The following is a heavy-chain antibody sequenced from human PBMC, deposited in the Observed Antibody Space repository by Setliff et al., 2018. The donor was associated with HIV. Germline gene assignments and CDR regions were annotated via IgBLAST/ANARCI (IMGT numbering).Heavy chain of an antibody. CDR2: IYPGDSDT. D-gene: IGHD3-22*01. J-gene: IGHJ3*02. V-gene: IGHV5-51*01. Sequence: GESLKISCKGSGYSFTSYWIGWVRQMPGKGLEWMGIIYPGDSDTRYSPSFQGQVTISADKSISTAYLQWSSLKASDTAMYYCARSRIVVVTADNAFDIWGQGTMVTVSS. CDR3: ARSRIVVVTADNAFDI. CDR1: GYSFTSYW.